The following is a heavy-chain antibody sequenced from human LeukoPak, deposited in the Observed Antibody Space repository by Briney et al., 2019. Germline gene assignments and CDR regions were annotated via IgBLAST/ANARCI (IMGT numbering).Heavy chain of an antibody. D-gene: IGHD6-13*01. CDR1: GGSFSGYY. Sequence: SETLSLTCAVYGGSFSGYYWSWIRQPPGKGLEWIGEINHSGSTNYNPSLKSRVTISVDTSKSQFSLQLNSVTPEDTAVYYCARLQQLVRWPYYYYGMDVWGQGTTVTVSS. CDR3: ARLQQLVRWPYYYYGMDV. CDR2: INHSGST. V-gene: IGHV4-34*01. J-gene: IGHJ6*02.